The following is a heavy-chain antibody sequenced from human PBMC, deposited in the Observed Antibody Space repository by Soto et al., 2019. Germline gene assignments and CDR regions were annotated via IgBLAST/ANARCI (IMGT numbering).Heavy chain of an antibody. J-gene: IGHJ6*02. CDR3: ASSHSNYALIDYYSYGMDV. D-gene: IGHD4-4*01. V-gene: IGHV1-3*01. CDR2: INAGNGNT. CDR1: GYTFTSYV. Sequence: ASMRVSCKASGYTFTSYVMHWVRQAPGQRLEWMGWINAGNGNTKYSQKFQGRVTITRDTSASTAYMELSSLRSEDTAVYYCASSHSNYALIDYYSYGMDVWGQGTTVTVSS.